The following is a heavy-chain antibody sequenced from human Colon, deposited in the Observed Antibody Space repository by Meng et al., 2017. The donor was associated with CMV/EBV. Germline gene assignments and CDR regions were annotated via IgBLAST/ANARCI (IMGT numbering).Heavy chain of an antibody. Sequence: ASVKVSCKASGYTFTTYGITWVRQAPGQGLEWMGLISPYNGNTKSAQRVQDRVTMTTDTSTTTAYMDLRNLKSDDTAVYYCAKVEGVGAPHGIWGQGTLVTVSS. J-gene: IGHJ4*02. V-gene: IGHV1-18*01. D-gene: IGHD1-26*01. CDR3: AKVEGVGAPHGI. CDR2: ISPYNGNT. CDR1: GYTFTTYG.